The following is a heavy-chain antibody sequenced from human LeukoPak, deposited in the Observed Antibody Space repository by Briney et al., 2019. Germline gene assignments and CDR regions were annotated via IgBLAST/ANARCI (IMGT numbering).Heavy chain of an antibody. V-gene: IGHV4-39*07. D-gene: IGHD3-22*01. Sequence: PSETLSLTCTVSGVSIISSSYYWSWIRQPPGKGLEWIGSIYYSGSTYYNPSLKSRVTISVDTSKNQFSLKLSSVTAADTAVYYCARETSYYYDSSGYYYEGNWFDPWGQGTLVTVSS. J-gene: IGHJ5*02. CDR3: ARETSYYYDSSGYYYEGNWFDP. CDR1: GVSIISSSYY. CDR2: IYYSGST.